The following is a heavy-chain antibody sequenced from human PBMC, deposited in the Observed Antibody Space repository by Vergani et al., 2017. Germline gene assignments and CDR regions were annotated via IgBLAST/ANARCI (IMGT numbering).Heavy chain of an antibody. V-gene: IGHV3-21*05. D-gene: IGHD2-2*01. Sequence: EVQLVESGGGLVKPGGSLRLSCAASGFTFSSYSMNWVRQAPGKGLEWVSYISSSSSTIYYADSVKGRFTISRDNAKNSLYLQMNSLRAEDTAVYYCASFIGYCSSTSCYSAVPEYYFDYWGQGTLVTVSS. CDR2: ISSSSSTI. J-gene: IGHJ4*02. CDR1: GFTFSSYS. CDR3: ASFIGYCSSTSCYSAVPEYYFDY.